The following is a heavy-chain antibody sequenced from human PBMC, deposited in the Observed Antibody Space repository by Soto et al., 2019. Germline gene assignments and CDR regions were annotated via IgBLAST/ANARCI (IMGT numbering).Heavy chain of an antibody. J-gene: IGHJ4*02. Sequence: GGSLRLSCAASGFTFSNYGMYWVRQAPGKGLEWVAFISYDGNNQYYAGSVKGRFTISRDNFKNTLYLQMNSLRAEDTAVYYCAKALGELSPESFDYWGQGILVTVSS. D-gene: IGHD3-16*02. CDR3: AKALGELSPESFDY. V-gene: IGHV3-30*18. CDR1: GFTFSNYG. CDR2: ISYDGNNQ.